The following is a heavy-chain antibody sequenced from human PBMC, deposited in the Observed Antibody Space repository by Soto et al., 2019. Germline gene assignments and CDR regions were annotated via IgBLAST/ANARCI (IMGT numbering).Heavy chain of an antibody. Sequence: QVQLVESGGGVVQPGTSLRLSCAASGFTFSSYAIHWVRQAPGKGLEWVALIWYDGSRTYYADSVRGRFTVSRDNPKNTLYVRMSSLRAEDTAVYYCAKDVDPRAGVATAMFDYWGQGTPVTVSS. V-gene: IGHV3-33*06. D-gene: IGHD2-15*01. CDR1: GFTFSSYA. CDR3: AKDVDPRAGVATAMFDY. CDR2: IWYDGSRT. J-gene: IGHJ4*02.